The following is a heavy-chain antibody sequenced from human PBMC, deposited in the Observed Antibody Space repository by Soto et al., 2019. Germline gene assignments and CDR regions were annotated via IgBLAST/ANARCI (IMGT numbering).Heavy chain of an antibody. CDR2: IDYSGST. Sequence: PAETRSLTCTVSVGSISSGGYSLSWSRQPPGKGMQRLAHIDYSGSTYYNPSLESRVTISVDTSKIPVCLKLSTVTAADTAVYYCARAFRGSQLRYFDRYPDGGNWFDAWGQGTMVTVSS. V-gene: IGHV4-31*03. J-gene: IGHJ5*02. CDR1: VGSISSGGYS. D-gene: IGHD3-9*01. CDR3: ARAFRGSQLRYFDRYPDGGNWFDA.